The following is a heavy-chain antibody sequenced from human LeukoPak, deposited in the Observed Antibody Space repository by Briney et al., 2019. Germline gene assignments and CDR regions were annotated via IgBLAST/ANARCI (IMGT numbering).Heavy chain of an antibody. D-gene: IGHD3-9*01. V-gene: IGHV4-38-2*02. CDR3: GAGILTGVYYFDY. Sequence: KPSETLSLTCTVSGYSISSGYYWGWIRQPPGKGLEWIGSIYHSGSTYYNPSLKSRVTISVDTSKNQFSLKLSSVTAADTAVYYCGAGILTGVYYFDYWGQGTLVTVSS. J-gene: IGHJ4*02. CDR1: GYSISSGYY. CDR2: IYHSGST.